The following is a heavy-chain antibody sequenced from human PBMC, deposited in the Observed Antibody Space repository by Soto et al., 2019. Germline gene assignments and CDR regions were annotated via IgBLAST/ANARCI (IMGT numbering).Heavy chain of an antibody. Sequence: QVQLQESGPGLVKPSETLSLTCTVAGGSISDYYWSWILHSPGKGLEWIGYIYYSGSTKYNPSLKSRVTISVETSKNQFSLRLSSVTAADTAVYYCAIGSKDWFDPWGQGTLVTVSS. CDR1: GGSISDYY. J-gene: IGHJ5*02. D-gene: IGHD2-2*01. V-gene: IGHV4-59*01. CDR3: AIGSKDWFDP. CDR2: IYYSGST.